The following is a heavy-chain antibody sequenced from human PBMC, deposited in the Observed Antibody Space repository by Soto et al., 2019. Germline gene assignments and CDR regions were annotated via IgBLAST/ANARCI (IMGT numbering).Heavy chain of an antibody. CDR2: MNPNSGNT. CDR3: ARGQTVVVVAAAFDY. J-gene: IGHJ4*02. CDR1: GYTFTSYD. D-gene: IGHD2-15*01. Sequence: ASVKVSCKASGYTFTSYDINWVRQATGQGLEWMGWMNPNSGNTGYAQKFQGRVTMTRNTSRSTAYMELSSLRSEDTAVYYCARGQTVVVVAAAFDYWDQGTLVTVSS. V-gene: IGHV1-8*01.